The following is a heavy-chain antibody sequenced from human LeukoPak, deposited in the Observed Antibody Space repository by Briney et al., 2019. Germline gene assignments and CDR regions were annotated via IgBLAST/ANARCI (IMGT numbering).Heavy chain of an antibody. CDR1: GFTFSSYS. V-gene: IGHV3-21*04. CDR2: ISSSSSYI. D-gene: IGHD3-16*02. CDR3: AKGSDYVWGSYPSN. Sequence: GGSLRLSCAASGFTFSSYSMNWVRQAPGKGLEWVSSISSSSSYIYYADSVKGRFTISRDNAKNSLYLQMNSLRAEDTAVYYCAKGSDYVWGSYPSNWGQGTLVTVSS. J-gene: IGHJ4*02.